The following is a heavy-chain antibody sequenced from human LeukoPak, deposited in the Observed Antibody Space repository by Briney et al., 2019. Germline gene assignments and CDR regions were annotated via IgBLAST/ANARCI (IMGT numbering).Heavy chain of an antibody. J-gene: IGHJ4*02. Sequence: GGSLRLSCAASGFTFSSYAMSWVRQAPGKGLEWVSAISGSGGSTYYADSVKGRFTISRDNSKNTLYLQMNSLRAEDTAVYYCARDKNSELAFDYWGQGTLVTVSS. CDR1: GFTFSSYA. CDR2: ISGSGGST. V-gene: IGHV3-23*01. D-gene: IGHD1-26*01. CDR3: ARDKNSELAFDY.